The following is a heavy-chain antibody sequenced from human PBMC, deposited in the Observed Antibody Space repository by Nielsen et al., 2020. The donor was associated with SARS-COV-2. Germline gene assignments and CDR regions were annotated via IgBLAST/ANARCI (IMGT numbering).Heavy chain of an antibody. Sequence: SETLSLTCTVSGGSISSGDYYWSWIRQPPGKGLEWIGEINHSGSTNYNPSLKSRVTISVDTSKNQFSLKLSSVTAADTAVYYCARGGRDGYNWRAFDIWGQGTMVTVSS. J-gene: IGHJ3*02. CDR2: INHSGST. CDR1: GGSISSGDYY. V-gene: IGHV4-30-4*01. CDR3: ARGGRDGYNWRAFDI. D-gene: IGHD5-24*01.